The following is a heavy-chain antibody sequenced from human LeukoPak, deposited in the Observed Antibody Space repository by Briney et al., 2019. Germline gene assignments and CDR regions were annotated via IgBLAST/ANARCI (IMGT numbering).Heavy chain of an antibody. CDR2: ISSNNNI. D-gene: IGHD2-2*01. J-gene: IGHJ1*01. Sequence: GGSMRLSCVGSGFTFSSYAMNWVRQAPGKGLEWVSSISSNNNIYYADSVKGRFTISRDNAKNSLSLQMDSLRGEDTAVYYCGREVCNNVRCYGASDAWGQGTLVTVSS. CDR3: GREVCNNVRCYGASDA. CDR1: GFTFSSYA. V-gene: IGHV3-69-1*01.